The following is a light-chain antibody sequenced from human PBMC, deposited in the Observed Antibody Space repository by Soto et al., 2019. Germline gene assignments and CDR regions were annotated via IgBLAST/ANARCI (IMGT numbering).Light chain of an antibody. V-gene: IGKV3-11*01. Sequence: EIVLTQSPATMSLSPGERATLSCSASQSVSSNLAWYQQKPGQAPTLVIDGASARATGIPARFSGSGSGTEFTLTISSLEPEDFAVYYCQQRSNWPPITFGQGTRLETK. CDR2: GAS. J-gene: IGKJ5*01. CDR3: QQRSNWPPIT. CDR1: QSVSSN.